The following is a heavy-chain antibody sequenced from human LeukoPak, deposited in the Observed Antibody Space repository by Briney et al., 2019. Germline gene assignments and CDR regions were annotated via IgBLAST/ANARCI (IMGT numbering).Heavy chain of an antibody. CDR3: ARDFRNAGDY. D-gene: IGHD1-14*01. CDR1: GFTFSSYW. J-gene: IGHJ4*02. V-gene: IGHV3-7*01. CDR2: MNQDGSDK. Sequence: PGGSLRLSCAASGFTFSSYWINWVRQAPGKGLEWVANMNQDGSDKYYVDSVKGRFTISRDNAKNLLYLQMNSLRAEDTAVYYCARDFRNAGDYWGQGTLVTVSS.